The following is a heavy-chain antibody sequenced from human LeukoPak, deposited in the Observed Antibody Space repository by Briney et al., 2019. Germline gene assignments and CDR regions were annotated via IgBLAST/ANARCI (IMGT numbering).Heavy chain of an antibody. CDR1: GYTFTIYD. D-gene: IGHD3-3*01. Sequence: GASVKVSCKASGYTFTIYDINWVRQAPGQGLEWVGWMNPNSGGTVYAQKFQGRVSMTRDTSIGTLYMELNSLRSEDTAMYYCARGAIFGVTPRGYGMDVWGQGTTVTVSS. CDR3: ARGAIFGVTPRGYGMDV. V-gene: IGHV1-8*01. J-gene: IGHJ6*02. CDR2: MNPNSGGT.